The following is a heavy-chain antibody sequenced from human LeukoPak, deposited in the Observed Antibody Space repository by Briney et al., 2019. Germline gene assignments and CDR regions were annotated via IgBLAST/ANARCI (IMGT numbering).Heavy chain of an antibody. J-gene: IGHJ4*02. CDR3: AKDPLSGVWTSYFDY. V-gene: IGHV3-23*01. Sequence: PGGSLRLSCAASGFTFSSYAMSWVRQAPGKGLEWVSAISGSGGSTYYADSVKGRFTISRDNSKNTLYLQMNSLRAEDTAVYYCAKDPLSGVWTSYFDYWGQGTLVTVSS. CDR2: ISGSGGST. CDR1: GFTFSSYA. D-gene: IGHD3-10*01.